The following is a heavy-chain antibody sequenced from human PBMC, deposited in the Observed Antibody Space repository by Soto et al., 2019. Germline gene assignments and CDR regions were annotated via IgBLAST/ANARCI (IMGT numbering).Heavy chain of an antibody. J-gene: IGHJ6*01. CDR1: GFTFGDYA. CDR3: TGSICGVVSPGVYYYGMDV. CDR2: IRSKVYGGTT. D-gene: IGHD3-3*01. Sequence: QTGGSLRLSCTASGFTFGDYAMSWFRQAPGKGLEWVGFIRSKVYGGTTEYAASVKGRFTISRDDSKSIAYLQMNSLKTEDTAGYYCTGSICGVVSPGVYYYGMDVWGQGTTVTVSS. V-gene: IGHV3-49*03.